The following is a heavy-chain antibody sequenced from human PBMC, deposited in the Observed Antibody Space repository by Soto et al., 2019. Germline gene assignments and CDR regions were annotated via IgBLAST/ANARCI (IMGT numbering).Heavy chain of an antibody. CDR3: ASTSIAAAGKDYTWFDP. J-gene: IGHJ5*02. V-gene: IGHV5-51*01. D-gene: IGHD6-13*01. Sequence: GESLKISCKGSGYSFTSYWIGWVRQMPGKGLEWMGIIYPGDSDTRYSPSFQGQVTTSADKSISTAYLQWSSLKASDTAMYYCASTSIAAAGKDYTWFDPWGQGTLVTVSS. CDR2: IYPGDSDT. CDR1: GYSFTSYW.